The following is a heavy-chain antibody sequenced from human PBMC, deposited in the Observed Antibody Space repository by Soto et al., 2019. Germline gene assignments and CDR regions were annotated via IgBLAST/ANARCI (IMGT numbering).Heavy chain of an antibody. D-gene: IGHD3-16*01. CDR1: GGTFSSYS. CDR3: ARDCWRHCGGIDY. Sequence: QVQLVQSGAAVKKPGSSVKVSCKASGGTFSSYSINWVRQAPGQGLEWMGEIIPIFGTANSAQKCQGRVTITADDATSTAYMELSSLSSEDTAVYYGARDCWRHCGGIDYCGEGTLVPVSS. V-gene: IGHV1-69*01. J-gene: IGHJ4*02. CDR2: IIPIFGTA.